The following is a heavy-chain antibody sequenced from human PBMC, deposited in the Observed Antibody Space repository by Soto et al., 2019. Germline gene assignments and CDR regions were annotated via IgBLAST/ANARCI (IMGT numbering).Heavy chain of an antibody. V-gene: IGHV3-15*01. CDR2: XXXXTXGGTT. J-gene: IGHJ4*02. CDR3: XXXXXXXXXXXXXXXXXXYFDY. Sequence: EVQLVESGGGLVKPGGSLRLSCAASGFTFSNAWMSWVRQAPGKGLEXVXXXXXXTXGGTTDYAAPVKGRFTISSXXXXXXXXXXXXXXXXXXXXXXXXXXXXXXXXXXXXXXXXXXYFDYWGQGTLVTVSS. CDR1: GFTFSNAW.